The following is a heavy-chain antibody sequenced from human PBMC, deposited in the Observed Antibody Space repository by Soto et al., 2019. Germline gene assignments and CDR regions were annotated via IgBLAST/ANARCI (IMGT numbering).Heavy chain of an antibody. V-gene: IGHV4-39*01. D-gene: IGHD3-10*01. CDR3: ARQGVYGSGSYYNVPRPTLFDY. Sequence: SETLSLTCTVSGGSISSSSYYWGWIRQPPGKGLEWIGSIYYSGSTYYNPSLKSRVTISVDTSKNQFSLKLSPVTAADTAVYYCARQGVYGSGSYYNVPRPTLFDYWGQGTLVTVSS. CDR1: GGSISSSSYY. J-gene: IGHJ4*02. CDR2: IYYSGST.